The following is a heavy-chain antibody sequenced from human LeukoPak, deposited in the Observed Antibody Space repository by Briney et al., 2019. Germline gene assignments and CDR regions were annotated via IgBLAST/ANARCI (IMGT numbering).Heavy chain of an antibody. J-gene: IGHJ4*02. Sequence: ASVKVSCKSSGYTFISYYMYCERQAPGQGLEWMGIINPSGGSTSYAQKFQGRVTMTRDTSTSTVYMELSSLRSEDTAVYYCARNIGMVRGTVDYWGQGTLVTVSS. CDR1: GYTFISYY. CDR3: ARNIGMVRGTVDY. V-gene: IGHV1-46*01. D-gene: IGHD3-10*01. CDR2: INPSGGST.